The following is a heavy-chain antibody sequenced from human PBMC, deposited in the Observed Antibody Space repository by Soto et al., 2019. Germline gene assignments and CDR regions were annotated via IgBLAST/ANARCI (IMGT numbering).Heavy chain of an antibody. D-gene: IGHD3-10*01. Sequence: QVQLVESGGGVVQPGRSLRLSCAASGFTFSRYGMHWVRQAPGKGLEWVAVIWYDGSNKYYADSVKGRFTISRDNSKNTLYLQMNSLRAEDTAVYYCARKQSQRGDDAFDIWGQGTMLTASS. CDR1: GFTFSRYG. V-gene: IGHV3-33*01. CDR2: IWYDGSNK. J-gene: IGHJ3*02. CDR3: ARKQSQRGDDAFDI.